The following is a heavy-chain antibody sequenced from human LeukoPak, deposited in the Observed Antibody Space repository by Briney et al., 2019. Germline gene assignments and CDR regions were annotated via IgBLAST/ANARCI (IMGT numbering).Heavy chain of an antibody. V-gene: IGHV5-51*01. CDR3: ARRLKAASGSDHAFDI. CDR1: GYSFTSYW. J-gene: IGHJ3*02. CDR2: IYPGDSDT. Sequence: GESLKISCKASGYSFTSYWIGWVRQMPGKGLEWMGIIYPGDSDTRYSPSFQGQVSISADKSITTAYLHWSSLKASDTAMYYCARRLKAASGSDHAFDIWGQGTTVTVSS. D-gene: IGHD6-13*01.